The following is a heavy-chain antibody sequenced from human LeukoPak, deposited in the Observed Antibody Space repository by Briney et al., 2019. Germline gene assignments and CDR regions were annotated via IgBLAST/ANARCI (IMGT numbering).Heavy chain of an antibody. CDR2: IYYSGST. J-gene: IGHJ6*03. V-gene: IGHV4-39*01. D-gene: IGHD4-17*01. CDR3: ARGRWVTIYYYYYMDV. Sequence: PGGSLRLSCAASGFTFSTYWMNWFRQTPGKGLERIGSIYYSGSTYYNPSLKSRVTISVDTSKNQFSLKLSSVTAADTAVYYCARGRWVTIYYYYYMDVWGKGTTVTVSS. CDR1: GFTFSTYW.